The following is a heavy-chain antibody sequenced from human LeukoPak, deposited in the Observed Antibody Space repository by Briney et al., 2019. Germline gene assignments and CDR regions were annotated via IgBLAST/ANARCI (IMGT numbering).Heavy chain of an antibody. CDR2: IWYDGNNK. CDR1: GFTFSNYG. J-gene: IGHJ4*02. D-gene: IGHD6-6*01. Sequence: GRSLRLSCAASGFTFSNYGMHWVRQAPGKGLEWVAVIWYDGNNKYYADSVKGRFTISRDNSKNTLYLQMNMRAEDTAVYYCAREVYGQKAFDYWGQGTLVTVSS. V-gene: IGHV3-33*01. CDR3: AREVYGQKAFDY.